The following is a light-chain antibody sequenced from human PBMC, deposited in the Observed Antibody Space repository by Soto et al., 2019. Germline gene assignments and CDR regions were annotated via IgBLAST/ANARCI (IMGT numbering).Light chain of an antibody. J-gene: IGKJ1*01. CDR1: QSVSSN. CDR3: QQYNNWPPKT. Sequence: EIVMTQSPATLSGSPGERATLSCRASQSVSSNLAWYQQKPGQAPRLLIYRASTRATGIPARFSGSGSGTEFTLTISSLQSENFAVYYCQQYNNWPPKTFGQGTKVEIK. CDR2: RAS. V-gene: IGKV3-15*01.